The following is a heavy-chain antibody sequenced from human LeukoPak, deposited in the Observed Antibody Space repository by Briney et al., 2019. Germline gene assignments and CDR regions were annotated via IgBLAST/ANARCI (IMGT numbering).Heavy chain of an antibody. CDR1: GGSISSYY. Sequence: SETLSLTCTVSGGSISSYYWSWIRQPPGKGLEWIGYIYYSGSTNYNPSLKSRVTISVDTSKNQFSLKLSSVTAADTAVYYCARGGTANYFDYWGQGTLVTVSS. CDR3: ARGGTANYFDY. J-gene: IGHJ4*02. V-gene: IGHV4-59*01. CDR2: IYYSGST.